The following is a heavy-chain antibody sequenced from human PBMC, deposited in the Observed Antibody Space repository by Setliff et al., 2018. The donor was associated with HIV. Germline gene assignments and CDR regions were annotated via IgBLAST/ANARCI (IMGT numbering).Heavy chain of an antibody. D-gene: IGHD1-26*01. CDR2: FYTNGNT. CDR1: GGSISDSH. J-gene: IGHJ4*01. V-gene: IGHV4-4*07. CDR3: ANDRYTGSYYPDF. Sequence: SETLSLTCSVSGGSISDSHWSWIRQPAGKGLEWLGRFYTNGNTYYNPSPRSRVTVSVDTSKNRFTLKMTYMTAADTAIYYCANDRYTGSYYPDFWGRGIPVTVSS.